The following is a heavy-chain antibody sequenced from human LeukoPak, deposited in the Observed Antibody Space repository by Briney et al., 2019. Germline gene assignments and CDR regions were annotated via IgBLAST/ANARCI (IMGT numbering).Heavy chain of an antibody. D-gene: IGHD3-16*01. Sequence: PGGSLGLSCAASGFSFSDYWMHWVRQAPGKGLVWVSRIYSDGTKTTYADSVKGRFTISRDNAENTLYLQMNSLRAEDTAVYYCARVVRYYDPYYFDSWGQGTLVTVSS. J-gene: IGHJ4*02. CDR3: ARVVRYYDPYYFDS. CDR1: GFSFSDYW. CDR2: IYSDGTKT. V-gene: IGHV3-74*01.